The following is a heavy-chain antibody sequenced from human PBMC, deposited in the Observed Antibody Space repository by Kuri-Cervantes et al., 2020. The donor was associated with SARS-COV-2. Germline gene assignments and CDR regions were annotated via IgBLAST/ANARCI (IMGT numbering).Heavy chain of an antibody. Sequence: GESLKISCAASGFTVSSNEMSWVRQAPGKGLEWVSSISGGSTYYADSRKGRFTISRDNSKNTLHLQMNSLRAEDTAVYYCARVARFLEWFTDAFDIWGQGTMVTVSS. J-gene: IGHJ3*02. D-gene: IGHD3-3*01. V-gene: IGHV3-38-3*01. CDR2: ISGGST. CDR3: ARVARFLEWFTDAFDI. CDR1: GFTVSSNE.